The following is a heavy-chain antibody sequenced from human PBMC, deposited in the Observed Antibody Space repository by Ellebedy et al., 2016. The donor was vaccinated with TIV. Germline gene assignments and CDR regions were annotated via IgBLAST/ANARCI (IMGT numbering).Heavy chain of an antibody. CDR1: GFTFSSYA. V-gene: IGHV3-48*02. CDR3: AREFNGGP. D-gene: IGHD3-16*01. CDR2: ITSTSSVI. Sequence: PGGSLRLSCAASGFTFSSYAMNWVRQDPGKGLEWISYITSTSSVIYYADSVKGRFTMSRDNANNSLYLQMNSLRDDDTAVYYCAREFNGGPWGQGTLVSVSS. J-gene: IGHJ5*02.